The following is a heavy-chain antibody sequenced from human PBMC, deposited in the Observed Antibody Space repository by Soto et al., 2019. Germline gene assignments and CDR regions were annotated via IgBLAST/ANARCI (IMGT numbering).Heavy chain of an antibody. J-gene: IGHJ5*02. CDR2: IYYSGVA. V-gene: IGHV4-59*08. CDR1: GGSISSYY. D-gene: IGHD2-2*01. CDR3: ARNPSSTSWENWFAP. Sequence: PSETLSLTCTVSGGSISSYYWSWIRQPPGKGLEWIGYIYYSGVANYNPSLKSRVTISVDTSKNQFSLKLSSVTAADTAVYYCARNPSSTSWENWFAPWGQGTLVTVSS.